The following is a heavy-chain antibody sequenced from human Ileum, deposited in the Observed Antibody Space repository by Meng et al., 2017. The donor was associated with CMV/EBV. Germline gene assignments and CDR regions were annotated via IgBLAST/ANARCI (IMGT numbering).Heavy chain of an antibody. D-gene: IGHD6-19*01. CDR3: ARGSDDGGYSDGWFEIDY. J-gene: IGHJ4*02. V-gene: IGHV4-34*01. CDR2: IKHSGST. CDR1: GGSFSGYY. Sequence: SETLSLTCAVYGGSFSGYYWSWIRQPPGEGRGWNGEIKHSGSTNYNPSLKSRVAMSVDTSKNQFSLTLSSVTAAATATYYCARGSDDGGYSDGWFEIDYWGQGNLVTVSS.